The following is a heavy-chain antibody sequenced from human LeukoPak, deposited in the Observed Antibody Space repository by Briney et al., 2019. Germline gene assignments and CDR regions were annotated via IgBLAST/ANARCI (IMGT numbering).Heavy chain of an antibody. D-gene: IGHD3-22*01. CDR3: ALGRFYDSSGYSGSDAFDI. Sequence: GESLEISCKGSGYSFTSYWISWVRQMPGKGLEWMGRIDPSDSYTNYSPSFQGHVTISADKYISTAYLQWSSLKASDTAMYYCALGRFYDSSGYSGSDAFDIWGQGTMVTVSS. V-gene: IGHV5-10-1*01. CDR2: IDPSDSYT. CDR1: GYSFTSYW. J-gene: IGHJ3*02.